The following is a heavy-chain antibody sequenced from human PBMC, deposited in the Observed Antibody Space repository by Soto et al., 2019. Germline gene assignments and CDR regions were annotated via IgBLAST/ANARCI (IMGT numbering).Heavy chain of an antibody. D-gene: IGHD5-18*01. CDR3: ARRPLFSLNSYGGAARYYNWFDP. CDR1: GGSFSGYY. CDR2: INHSGST. V-gene: IGHV4-34*01. J-gene: IGHJ5*02. Sequence: SETLSLTCAVYGGSFSGYYWSWIRQPPGKGLEWIGEINHSGSTNYNPSLKSRVTISVDTSKNQFSLKLSSVTAADTAVYYCARRPLFSLNSYGGAARYYNWFDPWGQGTLVTVSS.